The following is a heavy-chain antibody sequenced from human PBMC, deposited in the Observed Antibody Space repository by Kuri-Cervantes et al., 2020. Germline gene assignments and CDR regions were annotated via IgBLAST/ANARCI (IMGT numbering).Heavy chain of an antibody. CDR3: ARKDGAVAGTGGGFDY. CDR2: ISYDGSNK. V-gene: IGHV3-30*07. J-gene: IGHJ4*02. D-gene: IGHD6-19*01. CDR1: GFTFSSYA. Sequence: GGSLRLSCAASGFTFSSYAMHWVRQAPGKGLEWVAVISYDGSNKYYADSVKGRFTISRDNSKNTLYLQMNSLRAEDTAVYYCARKDGAVAGTGGGFDYWGQGTLVTVSS.